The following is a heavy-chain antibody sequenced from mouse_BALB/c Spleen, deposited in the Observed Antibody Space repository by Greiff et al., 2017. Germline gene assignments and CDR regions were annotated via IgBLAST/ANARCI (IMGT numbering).Heavy chain of an antibody. V-gene: IGHV1-7*01. Sequence: VQLQESGAELAKPGASVKMSCKASGYTFTSYWMHWVKQRPGQGLEWIGYINPSTGYTEYNQKFKDKATLTADKSSSTAYMQLSSLTSEDSAVYYCARRDYGSRWAMDYWGQGTSVTVSS. D-gene: IGHD1-1*01. CDR1: GYTFTSYW. CDR2: INPSTGYT. J-gene: IGHJ4*01. CDR3: ARRDYGSRWAMDY.